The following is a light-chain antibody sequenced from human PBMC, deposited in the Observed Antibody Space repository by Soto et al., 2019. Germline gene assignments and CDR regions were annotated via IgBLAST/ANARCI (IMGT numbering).Light chain of an antibody. CDR1: QSITNW. V-gene: IGKV1-5*01. J-gene: IGKJ3*01. CDR2: DAS. CDR3: QQYNSYSPLT. Sequence: DIQMTQSPSTLSASVGDRVTITCRASQSITNWLAWYQQKPGKAPKLLVYDASSLESGVPSRFSGSGSGTEFTLTISSLQPDDFATYYCQQYNSYSPLTFGP.